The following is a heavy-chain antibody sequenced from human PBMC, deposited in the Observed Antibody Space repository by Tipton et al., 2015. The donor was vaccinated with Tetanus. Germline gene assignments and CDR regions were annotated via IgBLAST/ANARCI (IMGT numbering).Heavy chain of an antibody. CDR3: VRAPYNSPGKYYFDY. CDR1: GVSIRNGGYS. Sequence: TLSLTCAVSGVSIRNGGYSWNWIRQPAGKGLEWIGHTYHTGGTYYNPSLKSRVTISVDRSSDQFSLRLTSVTAADTAIYYCVRAPYNSPGKYYFDYWGQGTLVTVSS. CDR2: TYHTGGT. D-gene: IGHD1-1*01. J-gene: IGHJ4*02. V-gene: IGHV4-30-2*01.